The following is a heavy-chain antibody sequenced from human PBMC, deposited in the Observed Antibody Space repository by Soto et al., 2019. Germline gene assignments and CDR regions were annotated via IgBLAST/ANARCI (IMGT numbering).Heavy chain of an antibody. CDR2: ISAHNGNT. Sequence: QVHLVQSGAEVKKPGASVKVSCKCSGYTFTSYGITWVRQAPGKGLEWMGWISAHNGNTNYAQKLQGRVTVTRDTSTSTAYMELRSLRSDDTAVYDCARGTYGDYWGQGALVTVSS. V-gene: IGHV1-18*01. CDR3: ARGTYGDY. J-gene: IGHJ4*02. D-gene: IGHD4-17*01. CDR1: GYTFTSYG.